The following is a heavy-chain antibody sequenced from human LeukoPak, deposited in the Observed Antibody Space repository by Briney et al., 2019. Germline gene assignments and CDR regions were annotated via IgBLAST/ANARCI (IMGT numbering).Heavy chain of an antibody. V-gene: IGHV3-30*02. CDR1: GFTFSSYG. CDR3: ARCYISADWFDP. CDR2: IRYDGSNK. Sequence: PGGSLRLSCAASGFTFSSYGMHWVRQAPGKGLEWVAFIRYDGSNKYYADSVKGRFTISRDNSKNTLYLQMNSLRAEDTAVYYCARCYISADWFDPWGQGTLVTVSS. D-gene: IGHD2-21*01. J-gene: IGHJ5*02.